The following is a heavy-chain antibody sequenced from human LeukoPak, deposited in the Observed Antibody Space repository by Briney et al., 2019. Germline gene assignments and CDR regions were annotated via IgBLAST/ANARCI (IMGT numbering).Heavy chain of an antibody. J-gene: IGHJ4*02. CDR2: INPNSGVT. CDR3: ARDFGRAYGDKFDY. V-gene: IGHV1-2*02. Sequence: GASVKVSCTSSGYTFTGYYMHWVRQSPGQGLEWMGWINPNSGVTDYAQKFQGRVTMTRDTSISTAYMEVSSLRSDDTAVYYCARDFGRAYGDKFDYWGRGPLFTVSS. D-gene: IGHD4-17*01. CDR1: GYTFTGYY.